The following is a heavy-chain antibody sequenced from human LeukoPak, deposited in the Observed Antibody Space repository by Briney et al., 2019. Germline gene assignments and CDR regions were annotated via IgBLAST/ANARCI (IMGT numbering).Heavy chain of an antibody. D-gene: IGHD2-8*02. CDR3: AKDRKETGGRIHFDS. Sequence: SQTLSLTCAIFGDSVSSNTTAWSWIRQSPERGLEWLARTYYRSRWYSHYADSVKSRITINPDTSKNQLSLQLNSVTPEDTAVYYCAKDRKETGGRIHFDSWGQGTLVSVSS. V-gene: IGHV6-1*01. CDR2: TYYRSRWYS. J-gene: IGHJ4*02. CDR1: GDSVSSNTTA.